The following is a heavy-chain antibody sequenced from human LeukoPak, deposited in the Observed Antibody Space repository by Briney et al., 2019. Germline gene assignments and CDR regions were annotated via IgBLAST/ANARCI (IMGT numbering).Heavy chain of an antibody. CDR3: ARLHGRNYYDSSGYYYYFDY. V-gene: IGHV4-39*01. CDR2: IYYSGST. D-gene: IGHD3-22*01. Sequence: SETLSLTCTVSGGSISSSSYYWGWLRQPPGMGLEWIGSIYYSGSTYYNPSLKSRVTISVDTSKNQFSLKLSSVTAADTAVYYCARLHGRNYYDSSGYYYYFDYWGQGTLVTVSS. CDR1: GGSISSSSYY. J-gene: IGHJ4*02.